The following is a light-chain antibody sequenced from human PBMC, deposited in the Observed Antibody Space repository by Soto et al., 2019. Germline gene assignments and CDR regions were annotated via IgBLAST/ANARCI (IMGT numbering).Light chain of an antibody. CDR1: SSNVGSYKL. CDR3: CSSGGSPTYV. CDR2: EVN. V-gene: IGLV2-23*02. J-gene: IGLJ1*01. Sequence: QSVLTQPASVSGSPGQSIPISCTGTSSNVGSYKLVSCYQQHPGKAPKLMIFEVNKRPSGVSNRFSGSKSGNTASLTISGLKVEDEADYYCCSSGGSPTYVFGTGTKVTVL.